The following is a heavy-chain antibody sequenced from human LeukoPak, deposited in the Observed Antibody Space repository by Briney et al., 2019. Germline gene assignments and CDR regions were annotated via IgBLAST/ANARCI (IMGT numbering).Heavy chain of an antibody. CDR1: RFTFSSYA. D-gene: IGHD3-22*01. V-gene: IGHV3-23*01. CDR3: AREWEGYYCYDSSGEYSYYGMDV. CDR2: ISGSGGST. Sequence: PGGSLRLSCAASRFTFSSYAMSWVRQAPGKGLEWVSGISGSGGSTYYADSVKGRFTISRDNAKNSLYLQMNSLRAEDTALYYCAREWEGYYCYDSSGEYSYYGMDVWGQGTTVTVSS. J-gene: IGHJ6*02.